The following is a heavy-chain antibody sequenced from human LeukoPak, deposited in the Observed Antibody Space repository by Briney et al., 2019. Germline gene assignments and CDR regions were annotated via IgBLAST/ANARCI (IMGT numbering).Heavy chain of an antibody. Sequence: PGRSLRLSCAASGFTFSSHGMHWVRQAPGKGLERVAVIWYDGTNKYYADSVKGRFTISRDNSKTTLYLQMNSLRAEDTAVYYCARVRQQLGYFDYWGQGTLVTVSS. V-gene: IGHV3-33*01. CDR3: ARVRQQLGYFDY. CDR1: GFTFSSHG. D-gene: IGHD6-13*01. CDR2: IWYDGTNK. J-gene: IGHJ4*02.